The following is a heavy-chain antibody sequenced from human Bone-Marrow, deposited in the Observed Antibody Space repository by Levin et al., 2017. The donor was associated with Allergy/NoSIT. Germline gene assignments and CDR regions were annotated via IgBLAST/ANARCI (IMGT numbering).Heavy chain of an antibody. CDR2: ISASGGST. J-gene: IGHJ6*02. V-gene: IGHV3-23*01. CDR1: GFTFSNYD. Sequence: GGSLRLSCAASGFTFSNYDMSWVRQAPGKGPEWVSGISASGGSTFYADSVKGRFTISRDNSKHTLHLQMNSLRAEDTAIYYCAKAGPGAIIDYYAGDVWGQGTTVTASS. CDR3: AKAGPGAIIDYYAGDV. D-gene: IGHD2-2*01.